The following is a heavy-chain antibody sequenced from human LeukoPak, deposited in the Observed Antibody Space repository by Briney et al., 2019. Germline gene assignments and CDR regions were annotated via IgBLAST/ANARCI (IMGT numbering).Heavy chain of an antibody. V-gene: IGHV4-39*01. Sequence: PSETLSLTCTVSGGSISSSSYYWGWIRQPPGKGLEWIGSIYTSGSTNYNPSLKSRVTISVDTSKNQFSLKLSSVTAADTAVYYCARHRANKVDTAMVPQDFDYWGQGTLVTVSS. CDR3: ARHRANKVDTAMVPQDFDY. CDR1: GGSISSSSYY. J-gene: IGHJ4*02. CDR2: IYTSGST. D-gene: IGHD5-18*01.